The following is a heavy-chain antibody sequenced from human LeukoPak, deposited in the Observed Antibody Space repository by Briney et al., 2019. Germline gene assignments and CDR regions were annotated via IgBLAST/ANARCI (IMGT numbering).Heavy chain of an antibody. D-gene: IGHD6-19*01. V-gene: IGHV4-59*08. Sequence: PSETLSLTCTVSGDSISTYYWSWIRQPPGKGLEWIGFIHYSGSTRYNPPLKSRVTIPVDTSNNQCSLKLSSVTAADTAVYYYARHRVQLAGSYFDHWGRGTRVSVSS. CDR1: GDSISTYY. CDR2: IHYSGST. J-gene: IGHJ4*02. CDR3: ARHRVQLAGSYFDH.